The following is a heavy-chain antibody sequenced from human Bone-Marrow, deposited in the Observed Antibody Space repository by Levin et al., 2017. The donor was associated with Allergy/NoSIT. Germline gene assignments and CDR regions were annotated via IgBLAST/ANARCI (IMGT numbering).Heavy chain of an antibody. CDR2: VNPNSGNT. CDR3: ARGAYDFWGYYYYYHLDV. D-gene: IGHD3-3*01. Sequence: AASVKVSCKASGYTFNDHDINWVRQAPGQGLEWVGWVNPNSGNTGFPEKFQGRITMTSDTSMSTVYLWLSSLTYDDTAVYYCARGAYDFWGYYYYYHLDVWGKGTTVTVSS. J-gene: IGHJ6*03. CDR1: GYTFNDHD. V-gene: IGHV1-8*01.